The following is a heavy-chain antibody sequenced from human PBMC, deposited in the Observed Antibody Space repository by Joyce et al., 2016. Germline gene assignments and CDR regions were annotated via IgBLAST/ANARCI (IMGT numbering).Heavy chain of an antibody. J-gene: IGHJ2*01. Sequence: QLRESGPGLVKPSETLSLICSVSGGSITSTSYYWGWIRQSPGKGLEWIGTIHNTGNACYNPSLKSPASISVDKSRDQFSLKMTSVSAADTAIYYCARSKLRYDFWYFDLWGLGSLVTVSS. V-gene: IGHV4-39*01. CDR1: GGSITSTSYY. CDR2: IHNTGNA. CDR3: ARSKLRYDFWYFDL. D-gene: IGHD5-12*01.